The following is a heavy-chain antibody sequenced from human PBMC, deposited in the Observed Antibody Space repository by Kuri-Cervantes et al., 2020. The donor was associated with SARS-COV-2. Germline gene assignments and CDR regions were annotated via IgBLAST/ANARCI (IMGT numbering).Heavy chain of an antibody. CDR1: GYTFTGYY. CDR3: ARSAAFRRLVVISQGGAFDI. J-gene: IGHJ3*02. D-gene: IGHD3-22*01. CDR2: INPNSGGT. Sequence: ASVKVSCKASGYTFTGYYMHWVRQAPGQGLEWMGWINPNSGGTNQAQKFQGWVTMTRDTSISTVYMELSRLRSDDTAVYSCARSAAFRRLVVISQGGAFDIWGQGTMVTVSS. V-gene: IGHV1-2*04.